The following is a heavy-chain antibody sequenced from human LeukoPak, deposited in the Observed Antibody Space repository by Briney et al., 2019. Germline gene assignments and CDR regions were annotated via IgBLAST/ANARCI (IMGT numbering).Heavy chain of an antibody. CDR2: IYPGDSDT. CDR1: GYSFTSYW. V-gene: IGHV5-51*01. J-gene: IGHJ4*02. CDR3: ARIRDGYNPPIDY. D-gene: IGHD5-24*01. Sequence: GESLKISCKGSGYSFTSYWIGWVRPMPGKGLEWMGIIYPGDSDTRYSPSFQGQVSISADKSISTAYLQWSSLKASDTAMYYCARIRDGYNPPIDYWGQRTLVTVSS.